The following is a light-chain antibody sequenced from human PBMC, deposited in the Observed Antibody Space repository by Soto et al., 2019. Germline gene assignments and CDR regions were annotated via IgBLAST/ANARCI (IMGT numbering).Light chain of an antibody. CDR3: SSYTSSSTLV. Sequence: QSALTQPPSVSGSPGQSITISCTGTSSDVGGYNYVSWYHQHPGTAPKLMIYDVSNRPSGVSSRFSGSKSGNTASLTICGLQAEDEADYYCSSYTSSSTLVFGGGTKLTVL. CDR2: DVS. V-gene: IGLV2-14*01. J-gene: IGLJ2*01. CDR1: SSDVGGYNY.